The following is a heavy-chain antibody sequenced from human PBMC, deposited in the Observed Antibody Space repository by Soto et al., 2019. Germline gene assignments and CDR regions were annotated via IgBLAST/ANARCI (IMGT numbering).Heavy chain of an antibody. J-gene: IGHJ5*02. V-gene: IGHV1-8*01. D-gene: IGHD3-22*01. Sequence: HVQLVQSGAEVKKPGASVKVSCTASGYTFTSYDINWVRQATGQGLEWMGRMNPNSGNTGYTQKFQGRVTMTRNTSISTAYMELTRQSSEHTAVYYCARSGQVRNWFDPWGQGTLVTVSS. CDR3: ARSGQVRNWFDP. CDR2: MNPNSGNT. CDR1: GYTFTSYD.